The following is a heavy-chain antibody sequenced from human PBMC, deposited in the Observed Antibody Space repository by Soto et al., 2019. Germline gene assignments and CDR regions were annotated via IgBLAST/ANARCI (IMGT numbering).Heavy chain of an antibody. CDR1: GGSISSSSYH. CDR3: ASLDYYYYGMDV. V-gene: IGHV4-39*01. CDR2: IYYSGST. J-gene: IGHJ6*02. Sequence: SETLSLTCTVSGGSISSSSYHWGWIRQPPGKGLEWIGSIYYSGSTYYNPSLKSRVTISVDTSKNQFSLKLSSVTAADTAVYYCASLDYYYYGMDVWGQGTTVTVSS.